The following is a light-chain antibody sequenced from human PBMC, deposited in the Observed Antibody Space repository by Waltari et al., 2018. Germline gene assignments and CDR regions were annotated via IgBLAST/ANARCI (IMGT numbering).Light chain of an antibody. CDR2: EVN. Sequence: QSALTQPASVSGSPGQSITISCTGTSSDVGSYNLVSWYQQHPGKAPKLMIYEVNKRPSGVSTRFSGSKTGNTASLTSSGLQAEDEAYYYCCSYAGTSTVVFGRGTKLTVL. CDR3: CSYAGTSTVV. CDR1: SSDVGSYNL. V-gene: IGLV2-23*02. J-gene: IGLJ2*01.